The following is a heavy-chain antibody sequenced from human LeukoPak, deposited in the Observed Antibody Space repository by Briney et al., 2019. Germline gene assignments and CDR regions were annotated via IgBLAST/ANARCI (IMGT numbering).Heavy chain of an antibody. CDR3: AGVYSSASYRFDY. D-gene: IGHD3-10*01. Sequence: SETLSLTCTVSGGSISSYPISSYSWSWIRQRPGRGLEWIGYIYYSGSTTYNPSLKSRLTISLDTPKNQFSLKLSSVTAADTAVYYCAGVYSSASYRFDYWGQGTLVSVSS. V-gene: IGHV4-61*05. CDR2: IYYSGST. J-gene: IGHJ4*02. CDR1: GGSISSYPISSYS.